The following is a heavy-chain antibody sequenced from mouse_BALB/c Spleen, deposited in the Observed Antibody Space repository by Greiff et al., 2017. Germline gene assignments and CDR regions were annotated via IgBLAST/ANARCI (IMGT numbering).Heavy chain of an antibody. V-gene: IGHV14-3*02. CDR1: GFNIKDTY. Sequence: DVKLQESGAELVKPGASVKLSCTASGFNIKDTYMHWVKQRPEQGLEWIGRIDPANGNTKYDPKFQGKATITADTSSNTAYLQLSSLTSEDTAVYYCARHYYGSSYDDYWGQGTTLTVSS. J-gene: IGHJ2*01. CDR3: ARHYYGSSYDDY. CDR2: IDPANGNT. D-gene: IGHD1-1*01.